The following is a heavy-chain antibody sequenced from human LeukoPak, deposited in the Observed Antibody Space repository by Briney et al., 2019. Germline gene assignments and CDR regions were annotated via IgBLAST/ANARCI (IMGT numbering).Heavy chain of an antibody. CDR1: GFTFSSYG. V-gene: IGHV3-30*03. D-gene: IGHD2-2*01. CDR2: ISYDGSNK. Sequence: PGGSLRLSCAASGFTFSSYGMHWVRQAPGKGLEWVAVISYDGSNKYYADSVKGRFTISRDNAKNSLYLQMNSLRAEDTAVYYCARDRPAAIGYGMDVWGQGTTVTVSS. J-gene: IGHJ6*02. CDR3: ARDRPAAIGYGMDV.